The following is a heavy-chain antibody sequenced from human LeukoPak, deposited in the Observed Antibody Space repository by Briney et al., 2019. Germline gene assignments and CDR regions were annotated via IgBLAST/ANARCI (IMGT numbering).Heavy chain of an antibody. CDR2: IYYSGST. J-gene: IGHJ4*02. CDR1: GGSISSGGYH. D-gene: IGHD1-26*01. V-gene: IGHV4-39*07. CDR3: ARVNLSKKGGYYFDY. Sequence: SETLSLTCTVSGGSISSGGYHWGWIRQPPGKGLEWIGSIYYSGSTYYNPSLKSRVTISVDTSKNQFSLKLSSVTAADTAVYYCARVNLSKKGGYYFDYWGQGTLVTVSS.